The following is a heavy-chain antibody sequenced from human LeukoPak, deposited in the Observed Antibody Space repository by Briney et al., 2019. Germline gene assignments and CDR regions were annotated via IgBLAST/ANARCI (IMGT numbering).Heavy chain of an antibody. D-gene: IGHD6-13*01. CDR2: IRYDGSNK. CDR3: AKDPTQGSSSWSKYFDY. J-gene: IGHJ4*02. V-gene: IGHV3-30*02. CDR1: GFTFSSYG. Sequence: PGGPLRLSCAASGFTFSSYGMHWVRQAPGKGLEWVAFIRYDGSNKYYADSVKGRFTISRDNSKNTLYLQMNSLRAEDTAVYYCAKDPTQGSSSWSKYFDYWGQGTLVTVSS.